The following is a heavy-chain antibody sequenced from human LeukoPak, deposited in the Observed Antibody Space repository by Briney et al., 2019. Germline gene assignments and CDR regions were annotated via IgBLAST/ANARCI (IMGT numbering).Heavy chain of an antibody. CDR3: ARDGRSMYYYDSSGYSL. J-gene: IGHJ4*02. CDR2: ISGYNGHT. V-gene: IGHV1-18*01. CDR1: GYTFTNYG. D-gene: IGHD3-22*01. Sequence: ASVKVSCKASGYTFTNYGISWVRQAPGQGLEWMGWISGYNGHTNYAQKLQGRVTMTTDTSTSTAYMELRSLRSDDTAVYYCARDGRSMYYYDSSGYSLWGQGTLVTVSS.